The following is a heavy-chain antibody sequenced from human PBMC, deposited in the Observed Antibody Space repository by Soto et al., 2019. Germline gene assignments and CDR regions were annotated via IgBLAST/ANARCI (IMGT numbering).Heavy chain of an antibody. CDR1: GSTFSSYT. D-gene: IGHD2-21*02. J-gene: IGHJ6*02. CDR3: ARRRYCGVDCYNKFYYGMDV. CDR2: IIPVLGVT. Sequence: QVQLVQSGAEVRKPGSSVEVSCMASGSTFSSYTVNWVRQAPGQGLEWIGRIIPVLGVTHYARRFQGRVTITADRYRKTACMELTSLTSEDTAVYYCARRRYCGVDCYNKFYYGMDVWGQGTTVTVSS. V-gene: IGHV1-69*02.